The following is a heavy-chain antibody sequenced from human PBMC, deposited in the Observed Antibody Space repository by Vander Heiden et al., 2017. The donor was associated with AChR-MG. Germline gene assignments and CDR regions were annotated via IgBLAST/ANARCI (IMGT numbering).Heavy chain of an antibody. D-gene: IGHD3-22*01. V-gene: IGHV3-11*01. Sequence: QVQLVESGGGLVKPGGSLRLSCAVSGFTFSNNYMSWIRQAPGKGLEWVSYISSSGSTIYYADSVKGRFTISRDNAKNSLYLQMNSLRAEDTAVYYCATYYYDSSGSYDAFDIWGQGTMVTVSS. CDR1: GFTFSNNY. CDR3: ATYYYDSSGSYDAFDI. J-gene: IGHJ3*02. CDR2: ISSSGSTI.